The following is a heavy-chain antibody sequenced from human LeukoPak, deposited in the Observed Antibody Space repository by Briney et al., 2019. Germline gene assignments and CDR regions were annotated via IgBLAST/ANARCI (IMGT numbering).Heavy chain of an antibody. CDR1: GYTFTSYV. Sequence: ASVKVSCKASGYTFTSYVISWVRQAPGQGLEWMGWISAYNGNTNYAQKLQGRVTMTTDTSTSTAYMELRSLRSDDTAVYYCARVNRYSSGAEFATWGQGTLVTVSS. D-gene: IGHD6-19*01. J-gene: IGHJ4*02. CDR2: ISAYNGNT. V-gene: IGHV1-18*01. CDR3: ARVNRYSSGAEFAT.